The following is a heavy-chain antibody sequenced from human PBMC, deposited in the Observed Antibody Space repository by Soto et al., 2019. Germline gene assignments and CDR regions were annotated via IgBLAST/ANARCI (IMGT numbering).Heavy chain of an antibody. CDR2: IYPGDSDT. CDR3: AGGGVRGVITRTRDYYGMDV. D-gene: IGHD3-10*01. CDR1: GYSFTSYW. Sequence: GEALKISCKGSGYSFTSYWIGWVRQMPGKGLEWMGIIYPGDSDTRYSPSFQGQVTISADKSISTAYLQWSSLKASDTAMYYCAGGGVRGVITRTRDYYGMDVWGQGTTVTVS. J-gene: IGHJ6*02. V-gene: IGHV5-51*01.